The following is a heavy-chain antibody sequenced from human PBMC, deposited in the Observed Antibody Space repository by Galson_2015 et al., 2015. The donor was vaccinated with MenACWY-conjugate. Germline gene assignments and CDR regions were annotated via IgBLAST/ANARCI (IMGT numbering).Heavy chain of an antibody. D-gene: IGHD3-9*01. CDR1: GYTFFKYW. J-gene: IGHJ4*02. V-gene: IGHV5-10-1*01. CDR2: IDPRDSDI. Sequence: SGAEVKQPGESLRISCEGSGYTFFKYWITWVRQTPGKGLEWMGRIDPRDSDIKYSPSFQGRVTISADKSISTAYLQWSSLEASDTAIYYCSRDDILTGHPLDYWGQGTLVTVSS. CDR3: SRDDILTGHPLDY.